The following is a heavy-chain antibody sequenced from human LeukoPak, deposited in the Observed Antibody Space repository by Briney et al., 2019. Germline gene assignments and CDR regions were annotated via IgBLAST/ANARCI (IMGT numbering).Heavy chain of an antibody. CDR1: GFTFTSYE. CDR2: ISSRGNAI. V-gene: IGHV3-48*03. CDR3: ARDPVAVPGPRDYGMDV. D-gene: IGHD6-19*01. Sequence: GGSLRLSCAASGFTFTSYEMNWVRQAPGKGLEWVPYISSRGNAIYYADSVKGRFTISRDNAKNSLYLQMNSLRAEDTAVYYCARDPVAVPGPRDYGMDVWGHGTTVTVSS. J-gene: IGHJ6*02.